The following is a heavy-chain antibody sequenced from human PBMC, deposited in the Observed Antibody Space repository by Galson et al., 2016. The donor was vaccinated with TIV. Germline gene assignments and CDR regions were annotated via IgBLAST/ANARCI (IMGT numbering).Heavy chain of an antibody. D-gene: IGHD3-10*01. CDR1: GGKFSSYV. V-gene: IGHV1-69*15. J-gene: IGHJ5*02. Sequence: ASGGKFSSYVISWVRQAPGQGLEWMGRIIPIFGTTKYAQKFQGRVTITADESTDTAYVELNSLTSEDTAVYYCARATNHYDNWFDPWGQGTLGTVSS. CDR2: IIPIFGTT. CDR3: ARATNHYDNWFDP.